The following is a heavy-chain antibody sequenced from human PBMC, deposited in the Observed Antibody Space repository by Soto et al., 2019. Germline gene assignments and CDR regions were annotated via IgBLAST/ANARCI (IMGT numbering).Heavy chain of an antibody. CDR1: GFTFSSYA. CDR3: AKGRAGITMIVVVIMYFDY. CDR2: ISGSGGST. Sequence: PGGSLRLSCAASGFTFSSYAMSWVRQAPGKGLEWVSAISGSGGSTYYADSVKGRFTISRDNSKNTLYLQMNSLRAEDTAVYYCAKGRAGITMIVVVIMYFDYWGQGTLVTVSS. D-gene: IGHD3-22*01. J-gene: IGHJ4*02. V-gene: IGHV3-23*01.